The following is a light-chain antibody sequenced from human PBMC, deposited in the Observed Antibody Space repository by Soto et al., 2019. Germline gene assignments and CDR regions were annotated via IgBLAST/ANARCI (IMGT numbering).Light chain of an antibody. J-gene: IGLJ3*02. Sequence: QSVLTQPPSASGTPGQRVTISCFGSSSNIGSNTVNGYRQIPGTAPKLLIYSNNQRPSGLPDRFSGSKSGTSASLAISGLQSEDEADYYCAAWDDSLNGPVFGGGTKLTVL. CDR2: SNN. CDR3: AAWDDSLNGPV. V-gene: IGLV1-44*01. CDR1: SSNIGSNT.